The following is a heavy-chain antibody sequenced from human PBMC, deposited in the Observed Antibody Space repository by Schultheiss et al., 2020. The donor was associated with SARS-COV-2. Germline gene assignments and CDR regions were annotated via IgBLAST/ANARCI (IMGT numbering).Heavy chain of an antibody. CDR3: AKGGFAAAGLAFYWFDP. CDR2: ISWNSGSI. J-gene: IGHJ5*02. Sequence: SLKISCAASGFTFDDYAMHWVRQAPGKGLEWVSGISWNSGSIGYADSVKGRFTISRDNAKNSLYLQMNSLRAEDTALYYCAKGGFAAAGLAFYWFDPWGQGTLVTVSS. CDR1: GFTFDDYA. V-gene: IGHV3-9*01. D-gene: IGHD6-13*01.